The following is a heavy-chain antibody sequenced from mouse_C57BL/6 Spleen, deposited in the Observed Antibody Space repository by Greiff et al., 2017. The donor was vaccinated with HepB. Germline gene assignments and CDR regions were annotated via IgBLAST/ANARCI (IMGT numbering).Heavy chain of an antibody. D-gene: IGHD4-1*01. Sequence: EVQVVESGPELVKPGASVKISCKASGYSFTGYYMNWVKQSPEKSLEWIGEINPSTGGTTYNQKFKAKATLTVDKSSSTAYMQLKSLTSEDSAVYYCARGSNWDYYAMDYWGQGTSVTVSS. CDR2: INPSTGGT. V-gene: IGHV1-42*01. J-gene: IGHJ4*01. CDR3: ARGSNWDYYAMDY. CDR1: GYSFTGYY.